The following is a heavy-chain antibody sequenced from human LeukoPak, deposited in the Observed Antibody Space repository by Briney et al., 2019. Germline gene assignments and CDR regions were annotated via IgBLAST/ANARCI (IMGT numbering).Heavy chain of an antibody. V-gene: IGHV3-53*01. J-gene: IGHJ4*02. Sequence: GGSLRLPCAASGFTVSSNYMNWVRQAPGKGLEWVSVIYSGGATFYADSVKGRFTISRDNSKNTLYLQMNNLRADDTAVYYCARDSPSSSGWFYWGQGTLVTVSS. CDR1: GFTVSSNY. CDR2: IYSGGAT. CDR3: ARDSPSSSGWFY. D-gene: IGHD6-19*01.